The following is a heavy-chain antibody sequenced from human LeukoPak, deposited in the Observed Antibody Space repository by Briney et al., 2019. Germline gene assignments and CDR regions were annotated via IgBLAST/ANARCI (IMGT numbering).Heavy chain of an antibody. J-gene: IGHJ4*02. CDR3: ARDRPGDQWLVGDY. CDR1: GFTFSSYS. V-gene: IGHV3-21*01. D-gene: IGHD6-19*01. Sequence: GGSLRLSCAASGFTFSSYSMNWVRQAPGKGLEWVSSISSSSSSYIYYADSVKGRFTISRDNAKNSLYLQMNSLRAEDTAVYYCARDRPGDQWLVGDYWGQGTLVTVSS. CDR2: ISSSSSSYI.